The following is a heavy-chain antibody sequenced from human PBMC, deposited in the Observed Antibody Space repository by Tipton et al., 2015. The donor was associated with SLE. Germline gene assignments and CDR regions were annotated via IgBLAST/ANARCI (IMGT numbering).Heavy chain of an antibody. V-gene: IGHV3-53*01. CDR1: GFTVSTNY. CDR2: IYAGGST. Sequence: SLRLSCAASGFTVSTNYMSWVRQAPGKGLEWVSTIYAGGSTYYADSVKGRFTLPRDNSENTLYLQMHSLRLEDTAVYYCARDHTAARDYYYGMDVWGQGTTVTVSS. J-gene: IGHJ6*02. CDR3: ARDHTAARDYYYGMDV. D-gene: IGHD5-18*01.